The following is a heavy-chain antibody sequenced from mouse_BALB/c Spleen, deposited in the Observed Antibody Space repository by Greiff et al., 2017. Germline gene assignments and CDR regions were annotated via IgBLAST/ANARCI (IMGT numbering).Heavy chain of an antibody. J-gene: IGHJ4*01. CDR2: ISYSGST. CDR1: GYSITSDYA. D-gene: IGHD2-14*01. Sequence: EVMLVESGPGLVKPSQSLSLTCTVTGYSITSDYAWNWIRQFPGNKLEWMGYISYSGSTSYNPSLKSRISITRDTSKNQFFLQLNSVTTEDTATYYCAKDYRYGPHAMDYWGQGTSVTVSS. V-gene: IGHV3-2*02. CDR3: AKDYRYGPHAMDY.